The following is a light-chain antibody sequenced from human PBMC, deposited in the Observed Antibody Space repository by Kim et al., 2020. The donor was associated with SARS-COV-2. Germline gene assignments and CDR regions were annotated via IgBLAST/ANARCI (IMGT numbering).Light chain of an antibody. CDR1: ESISVY. Sequence: ASVGDRVIITCRASESISVYLNWYQQKPGKAPNLLIFTASTLQSGVPSRFSGGGSGTDFTLTISSLQPEDFATYYCQQSYSTPRTFGQGTKVDIK. CDR2: TAS. CDR3: QQSYSTPRT. J-gene: IGKJ1*01. V-gene: IGKV1-39*01.